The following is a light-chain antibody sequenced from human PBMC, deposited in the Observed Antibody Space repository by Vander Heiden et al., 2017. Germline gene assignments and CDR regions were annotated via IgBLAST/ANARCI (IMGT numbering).Light chain of an antibody. Sequence: EIVLTQSQATLSLSPGESATLPCRASQTINHFLDWYQQNPGQPPRLLFYDASKRATGIPARFSGTGSGTDFTLAISSLKPEDCAVYYCQQVDTWPLTFGGGTKVEIK. V-gene: IGKV3-11*01. J-gene: IGKJ4*01. CDR1: QTINHF. CDR3: QQVDTWPLT. CDR2: DAS.